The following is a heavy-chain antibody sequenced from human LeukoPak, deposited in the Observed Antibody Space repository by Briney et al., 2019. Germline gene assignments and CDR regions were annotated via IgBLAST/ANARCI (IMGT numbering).Heavy chain of an antibody. CDR1: GFTFSSYS. CDR2: ISSSSSYI. J-gene: IGHJ6*03. CDR3: ARGYYDFWSGPGEYYYMDV. D-gene: IGHD3-3*01. V-gene: IGHV3-21*01. Sequence: GGSLRLSCAASGFTFSSYSMNWVRQAPGKGLEWVSSISSSSSYIYYADSMKGRFTISRDNAKNSLYLQMNSLRAEDTAVYYCARGYYDFWSGPGEYYYMDVWGKGTTVTVSS.